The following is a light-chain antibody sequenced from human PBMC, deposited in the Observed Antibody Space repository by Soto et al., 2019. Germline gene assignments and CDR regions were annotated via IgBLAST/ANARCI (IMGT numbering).Light chain of an antibody. CDR3: QQYNSYSPST. CDR2: DAS. Sequence: DIQMTQSPSTLSASVGDRVTITCRASQSISSWLAWYQQKPGKAPKLLIYDASSLESGVPSRFSGSGSGTECTLTISSLQPDDFATYYCQQYNSYSPSTFGGGTKVEIK. CDR1: QSISSW. J-gene: IGKJ4*01. V-gene: IGKV1-5*01.